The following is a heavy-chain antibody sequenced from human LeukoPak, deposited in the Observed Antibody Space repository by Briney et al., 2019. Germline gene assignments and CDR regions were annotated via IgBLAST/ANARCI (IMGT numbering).Heavy chain of an antibody. Sequence: PSETLSLTCTVSGGSISSSSYYWGWIRQPPGKGLEWIGCIYYSGSTYYNPSLKSRVTISVDTSKNQFSLKLSSVTAADTAVYYCARAMGAIDYWGQGTLVTVSS. J-gene: IGHJ4*02. V-gene: IGHV4-39*01. CDR2: IYYSGST. CDR1: GGSISSSSYY. D-gene: IGHD1-26*01. CDR3: ARAMGAIDY.